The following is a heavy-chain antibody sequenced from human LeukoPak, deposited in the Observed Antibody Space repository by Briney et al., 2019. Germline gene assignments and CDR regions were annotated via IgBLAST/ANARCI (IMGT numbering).Heavy chain of an antibody. V-gene: IGHV4-59*08. CDR1: GGSISSYY. D-gene: IGHD3-9*01. Sequence: PSETLSLNCTVSGGSISSYYWSWIRQPPGKGLEWIGYIYYSGSTNYNPSLKSRVTISVDTSKNQFSLKLSSVTTADTAVYYCARHRRQYDILTGPGVYYYYGMDVWGQGTTVTVSS. CDR3: ARHRRQYDILTGPGVYYYYGMDV. CDR2: IYYSGST. J-gene: IGHJ6*02.